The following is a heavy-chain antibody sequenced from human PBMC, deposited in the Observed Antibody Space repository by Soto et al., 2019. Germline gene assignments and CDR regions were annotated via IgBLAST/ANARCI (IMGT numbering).Heavy chain of an antibody. V-gene: IGHV4-34*01. CDR2: INHLGSI. D-gene: IGHD2-21*01. CDR1: GGSLSDYF. J-gene: IGHJ6*03. Sequence: PSETLSLTCVVSGGSLSDYFWSWIRQPPGMALEWIGEINHLGSINYNPSLKSRVTMSVVTSKNQFSLTLNSVTAADTATYYCARGGISHWAYFYYMDVWDRGTTVTVSS. CDR3: ARGGISHWAYFYYMDV.